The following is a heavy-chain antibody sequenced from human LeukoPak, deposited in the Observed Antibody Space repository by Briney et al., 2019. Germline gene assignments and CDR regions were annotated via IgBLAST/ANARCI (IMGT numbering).Heavy chain of an antibody. V-gene: IGHV3-30*04. J-gene: IGHJ6*03. CDR2: ISYDGSNK. CDR1: GFTFSSYA. CDR3: AREQQLSYYYYMDV. Sequence: PGGSLRLSCAASGFTFSSYAMHWVRQAQGKGLEWVAVISYDGSNKYYADSVKGRFTISRDNSKNTLYLQMNSLRAEDTAVYYCAREQQLSYYYYMDVWGKGTTVTVSS. D-gene: IGHD6-13*01.